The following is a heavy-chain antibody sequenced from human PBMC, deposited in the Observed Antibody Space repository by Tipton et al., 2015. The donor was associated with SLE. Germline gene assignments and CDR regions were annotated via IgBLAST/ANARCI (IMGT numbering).Heavy chain of an antibody. J-gene: IGHJ6*04. Sequence: SLRLSCTASGFTFSHYAMTWVRQAPGKGLEWISVIYSGGSNVYYADSVKGRFTISRVNSKNTLYLQMISLRAEDTAVYYCAKTASYDFWSGSHMDVWGKGTTVTVSS. V-gene: IGHV3-23*03. CDR1: GFTFSHYA. CDR2: IYSGGSNV. CDR3: AKTASYDFWSGSHMDV. D-gene: IGHD3-3*01.